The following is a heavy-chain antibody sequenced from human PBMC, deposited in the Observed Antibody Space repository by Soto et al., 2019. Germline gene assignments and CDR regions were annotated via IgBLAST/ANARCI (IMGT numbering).Heavy chain of an antibody. CDR3: ARVLGGYPNFDY. Sequence: PGSSLSLSCAASGFTFSSYALHWVRQAPGKGLEWVAFISYDGSNKCYADSVKGRFTISRDTSKNTLYLQMNSLRAEDTAVYYCARVLGGYPNFDYWGQGTLVTVSS. CDR2: ISYDGSNK. V-gene: IGHV3-30-3*01. CDR1: GFTFSSYA. J-gene: IGHJ4*02. D-gene: IGHD3-22*01.